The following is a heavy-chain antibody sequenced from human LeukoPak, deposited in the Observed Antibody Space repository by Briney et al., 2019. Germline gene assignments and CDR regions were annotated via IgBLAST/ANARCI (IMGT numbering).Heavy chain of an antibody. Sequence: ASVKVSCKASGYTFTSYAMNWVRQAPGQGLEWMGWINTNTGNPTYAQGFTGRFVFSLDTSVSTAYLQICSLKAEDTAVYYCARDRRNYDILTGYVHWGQGTLATVSS. D-gene: IGHD3-9*01. CDR3: ARDRRNYDILTGYVH. CDR1: GYTFTSYA. CDR2: INTNTGNP. V-gene: IGHV7-4-1*01. J-gene: IGHJ4*02.